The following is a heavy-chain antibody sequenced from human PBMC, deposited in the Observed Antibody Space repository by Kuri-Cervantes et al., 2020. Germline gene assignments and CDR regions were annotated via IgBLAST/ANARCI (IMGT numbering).Heavy chain of an antibody. CDR2: IPSSGSTI. V-gene: IGHV3-48*01. J-gene: IGHJ6*03. D-gene: IGHD3-16*01. CDR3: ARARCDGVGSYDDLCMDV. CDR1: GFTFSSYE. Sequence: GESLKISCAASGFTFSSYEMHWVRQAPGKGLEWVSYIPSSGSTIYYADSVKGRFTISRDNSKNTLYLQMKSLRAEDTAVYYCARARCDGVGSYDDLCMDVWGKGTPVTVSS.